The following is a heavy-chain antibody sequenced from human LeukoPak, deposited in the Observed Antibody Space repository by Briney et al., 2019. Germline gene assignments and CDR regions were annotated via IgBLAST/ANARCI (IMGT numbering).Heavy chain of an antibody. CDR1: GFTFDDYA. V-gene: IGHV3-9*01. J-gene: IGHJ4*02. D-gene: IGHD3-10*01. CDR3: AKGISAMVRGAAFDY. CDR2: ISWNSGSI. Sequence: GGSLRLSCAASGFTFDDYAMHWVRQAPGKGLEWVSGISWNSGSIGYADSVKGRFTISRDNAKNSLYLQMNSLRAEDTALYYCAKGISAMVRGAAFDYWGQGTLVTVSS.